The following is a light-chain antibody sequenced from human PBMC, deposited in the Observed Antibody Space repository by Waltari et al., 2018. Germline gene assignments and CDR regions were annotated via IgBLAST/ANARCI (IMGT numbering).Light chain of an antibody. CDR3: QQYATYPRT. CDR1: RSFSTG. J-gene: IGKJ1*01. V-gene: IGKV1-5*03. CDR2: GAS. Sequence: DIQMSQSPSTLSASVGDRVTITCRASRSFSTGLAWYQQKPGKAPKLLIYGASTLEIGVPARFSGSVSGKDFSLTISSLQPDDVATYYCQQYATYPRTFGQGTNVEVK.